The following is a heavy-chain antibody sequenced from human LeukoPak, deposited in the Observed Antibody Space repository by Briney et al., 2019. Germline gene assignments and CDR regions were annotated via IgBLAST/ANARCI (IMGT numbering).Heavy chain of an antibody. J-gene: IGHJ3*02. CDR3: ARDLGPPDYSSVAAFDI. V-gene: IGHV4-30-4*01. CDR2: IYCSGST. Sequence: SETLSLTCTVSGGSISSGDYYWSWLRQPPGMGLEWIGYIYCSGSTYYNPSLKSRVTISVDTSKNQFSLKLSSVTAADTAVYYCARDLGPPDYSSVAAFDIWGQGTMVTVSS. D-gene: IGHD2-15*01. CDR1: GGSISSGDYY.